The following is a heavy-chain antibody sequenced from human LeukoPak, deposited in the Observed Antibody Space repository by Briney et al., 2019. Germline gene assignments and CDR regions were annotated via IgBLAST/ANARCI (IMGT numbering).Heavy chain of an antibody. V-gene: IGHV4-30-4*01. CDR2: IYYSGST. CDR3: ASRTAGLLADFDY. CDR1: GGSISSGDYY. D-gene: IGHD3-22*01. J-gene: IGHJ4*02. Sequence: PSETLSLTCTVSGGSISSGDYYWSWIRQPPGKGLEWIGYIYYSGSTYYNPSLKSRVTISVDTSKNQFSLKLSSVTAADTAVYYCASRTAGLLADFDYWGRGTLVTVSS.